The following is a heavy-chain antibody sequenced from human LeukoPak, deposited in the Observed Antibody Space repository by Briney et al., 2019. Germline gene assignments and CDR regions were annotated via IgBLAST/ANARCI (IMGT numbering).Heavy chain of an antibody. CDR2: TRYRAENYKT. D-gene: IGHD3-3*01. J-gene: IGHJ6*03. CDR3: ARESSIFEVVARSYMDV. V-gene: IGHV3-72*01. CDR1: GFSFSNHY. Sequence: PGGSLRLPCAASGFSFSNHYINWVRHSPRKGLEWGGRTRYRAENYKTEYAAAAKGRFTSSSDDSKKSLFLYMNSVRTDDTAFYYCARESSIFEVVARSYMDVWGKGTTVTVSS.